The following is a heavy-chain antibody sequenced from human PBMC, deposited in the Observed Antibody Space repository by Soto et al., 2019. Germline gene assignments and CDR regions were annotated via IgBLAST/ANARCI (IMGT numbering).Heavy chain of an antibody. CDR3: ARDRGSDDPIDY. J-gene: IGHJ4*02. CDR2: IWHDGSNK. V-gene: IGHV3-33*01. CDR1: GFTLSSYG. D-gene: IGHD2-21*01. Sequence: QVQLVESGGGVVQPGRSLRLSCGASGFTLSSYGMHWVRQAPGKGLEWVAVIWHDGSNKYYADSMKGRFTISRDNSKNTLYLQMNNLGVEDTAVYYCARDRGSDDPIDYWGQGTLVTVSS.